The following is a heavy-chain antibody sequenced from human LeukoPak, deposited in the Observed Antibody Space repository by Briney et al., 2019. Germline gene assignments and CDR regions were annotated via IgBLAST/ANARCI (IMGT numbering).Heavy chain of an antibody. CDR3: ARTSIYYDSSGYRS. CDR2: IYHSGST. V-gene: IGHV4-34*01. J-gene: IGHJ5*02. Sequence: SETLSLTCAVYGGSFSGYYWSWIRQPPGKGLEWIGEIYHSGSTNYNPSLKSRVTISVDTSKNQFSLKLSSVTAADTAVYYCARTSIYYDSSGYRSWGQGTLVTVSS. CDR1: GGSFSGYY. D-gene: IGHD3-22*01.